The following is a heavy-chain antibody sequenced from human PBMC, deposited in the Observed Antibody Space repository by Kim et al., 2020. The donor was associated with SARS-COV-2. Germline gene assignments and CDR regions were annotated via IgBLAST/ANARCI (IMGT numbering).Heavy chain of an antibody. D-gene: IGHD1-26*01. CDR1: GGSISTYY. J-gene: IGHJ5*02. V-gene: IGHV4-59*01. CDR2: IYYIGRT. CDR3: AREIVGATSWFDP. Sequence: SETLSLTCTVSGGSISTYYWTWIRQSPGKGLEWIGYIYYIGRTNYNPSLESRVTISLDTSQNQFSLTLTSVTAADTAVYYCAREIVGATSWFDPWGQGTLVTVSS.